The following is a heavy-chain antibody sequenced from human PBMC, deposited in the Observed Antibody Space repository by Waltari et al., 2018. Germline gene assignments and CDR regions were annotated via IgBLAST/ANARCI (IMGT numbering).Heavy chain of an antibody. CDR2: IYTSGST. CDR3: ARVIIDSTIFGVAFYYMDV. Sequence: QVQLQESGPGLVKPSETLSLTCTVSGGSISSYYWSWIRQPAGKGLEWIGRIYTSGSTNYNPSLKSRCTMSVDTSKNQFSLKLSSVTAADTAVYYCARVIIDSTIFGVAFYYMDVWGKGTTVTVSS. D-gene: IGHD3-3*01. V-gene: IGHV4-4*07. J-gene: IGHJ6*03. CDR1: GGSISSYY.